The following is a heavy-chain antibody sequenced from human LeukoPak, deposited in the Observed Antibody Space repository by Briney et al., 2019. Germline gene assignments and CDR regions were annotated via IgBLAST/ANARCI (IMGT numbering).Heavy chain of an antibody. V-gene: IGHV3-7*01. CDR3: ARMERKTGTGDAFDI. CDR1: GFTFSTYW. J-gene: IGHJ3*02. D-gene: IGHD1-1*01. CDR2: IKQDGSEK. Sequence: PGGSLRLSCAASGFTFSTYWMSWVRQAPGKGLEWVANIKQDGSEKYYVDSMKGRFTISRDNAKNSLYLQMNSLRAEDTAVYYCARMERKTGTGDAFDIWGQGTMVTVSS.